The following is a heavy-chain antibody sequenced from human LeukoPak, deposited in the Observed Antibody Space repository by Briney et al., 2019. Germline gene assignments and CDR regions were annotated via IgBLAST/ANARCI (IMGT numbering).Heavy chain of an antibody. CDR1: GFSLTTSGMC. J-gene: IGHJ4*02. CDR3: ARIRRYGWSLTYFDS. Sequence: SGPTLVNPTQTLTLTCTFSGFSLTTSGMCVNWIRQPPGKAQEWLARIDWDDDKFYSTSLKTTLTIPKDTSRNQVVLTMTNMDPVDTATYYCARIRRYGWSLTYFDSWGEGTLVTVSS. CDR2: IDWDDDK. D-gene: IGHD3-16*01. V-gene: IGHV2-70*17.